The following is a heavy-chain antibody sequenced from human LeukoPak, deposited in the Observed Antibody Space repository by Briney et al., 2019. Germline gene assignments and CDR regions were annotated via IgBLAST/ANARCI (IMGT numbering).Heavy chain of an antibody. CDR2: IKPDGGER. CDR3: SRDAGFSNEDF. D-gene: IGHD4-4*01. Sequence: GGSLRLSCAASGFTVSSNYMSWGRQAPGKGLELVANIKPDGGERYYVDSVKSRCTIFRDNAKKSLFLHMKSLRADAMAVYYCSRDAGFSNEDFWGRGTLVRVSS. CDR1: GFTVSSNY. J-gene: IGHJ4*02. V-gene: IGHV3-7*01.